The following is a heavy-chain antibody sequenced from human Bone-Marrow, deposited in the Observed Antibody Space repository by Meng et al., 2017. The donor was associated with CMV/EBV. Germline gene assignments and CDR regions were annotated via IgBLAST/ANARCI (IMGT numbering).Heavy chain of an antibody. CDR3: ARAGGSGSYFYQ. CDR1: GYTFASYE. V-gene: IGHV1-8*01. D-gene: IGHD1-26*01. CDR2: MNPNTGQA. Sequence: ASVKVSCKTSGYTFASYEVNWVRQATGQGLEWMGWMNPNTGQAGYAQKFQDRVTMTRDTSTSTVFLELSSLSSEDTAVYYCARAGGSGSYFYQWGQGTQVTVSS. J-gene: IGHJ1*01.